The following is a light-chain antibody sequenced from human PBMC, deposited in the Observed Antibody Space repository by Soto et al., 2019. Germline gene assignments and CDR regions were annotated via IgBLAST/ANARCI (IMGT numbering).Light chain of an antibody. J-gene: IGLJ3*02. CDR3: AAWDAVLKGVL. Sequence: QSVLSQPASASGTPGQSVIISCSGSTSNIGSNPVNWYQQVPGTAPKLLIYNSLQRPSGVPDRFSASTSGTSASLAISGLQSDYEADYYCAAWDAVLKGVLFGGGTKLTVL. CDR1: TSNIGSNP. V-gene: IGLV1-44*01. CDR2: NSL.